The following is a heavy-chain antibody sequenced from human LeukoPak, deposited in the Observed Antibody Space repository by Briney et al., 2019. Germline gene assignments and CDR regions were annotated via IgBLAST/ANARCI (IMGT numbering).Heavy chain of an antibody. V-gene: IGHV4-61*02. CDR3: ARLYSSSRDYYFDY. CDR2: IYNSGST. CDR1: GGSISGGSYY. Sequence: SETLSLTCSVSGGSISGGSYYWSWIRQPAGMGLEWGGRIYNSGSTNYNPSLKSRVTVSVDTSKNQFSLKLNSVTAADTAVYYCARLYSSSRDYYFDYWGQGTLVTVSS. J-gene: IGHJ4*02. D-gene: IGHD6-13*01.